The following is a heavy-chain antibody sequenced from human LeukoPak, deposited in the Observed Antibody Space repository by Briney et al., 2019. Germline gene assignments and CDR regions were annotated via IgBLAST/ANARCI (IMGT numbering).Heavy chain of an antibody. CDR3: AKGGGVLRFLEWLNLFDY. D-gene: IGHD3-3*01. Sequence: GGSLRLSCAASGFTFSSYAMSWVRQAPGKGLEWVSAIDTSGGHTYYADSVKGRFTISRDSSENTLFLQMNSLRAEDTAVYYCAKGGGVLRFLEWLNLFDYWGQGTLVTVSS. CDR1: GFTFSSYA. J-gene: IGHJ4*02. V-gene: IGHV3-23*01. CDR2: IDTSGGHT.